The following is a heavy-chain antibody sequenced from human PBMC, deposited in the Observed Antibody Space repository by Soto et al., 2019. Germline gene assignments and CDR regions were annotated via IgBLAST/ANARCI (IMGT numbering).Heavy chain of an antibody. D-gene: IGHD1-1*01. CDR3: VRDGTKTLRDWFDP. CDR1: GASISGFY. CDR2: IYATGTT. J-gene: IGHJ5*02. Sequence: SETLSLTCTVSGASISGFYWSWIRKSAGKGLAWIGRIYATGTTDYNPSLKSRVMMSVDTSKKQFSLKLRSVTAADTAVYYCVRDGTKTLRDWFDPWGQGISVTVSS. V-gene: IGHV4-4*07.